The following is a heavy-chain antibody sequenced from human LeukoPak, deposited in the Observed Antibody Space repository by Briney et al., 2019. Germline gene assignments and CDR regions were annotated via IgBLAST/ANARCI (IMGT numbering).Heavy chain of an antibody. Sequence: GGSLRLSCAASGFTFSSYSMNWVRQAPGKGLEWVSSISSSSSYTYYADSVKGRFTISRDNAKNSLYLQMNSLRAEDTAVYYCARDSPLTYWGQGTLVTVSS. CDR2: ISSSSSYT. J-gene: IGHJ4*02. CDR3: ARDSPLTY. CDR1: GFTFSSYS. V-gene: IGHV3-21*01.